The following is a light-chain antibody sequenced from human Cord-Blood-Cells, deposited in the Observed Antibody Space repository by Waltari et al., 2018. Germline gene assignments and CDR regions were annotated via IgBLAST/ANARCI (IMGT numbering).Light chain of an antibody. Sequence: SYELTQPPSVSASPGQTASITCSGDKLGDNYSCWYQQKPGQSPVLVIYQDSKWPSGIPERFSGSNSWNTATLTISGTQAMDEADYYCQAWDSSTVVFGGGTKLTVL. CDR1: KLGDNY. CDR3: QAWDSSTVV. CDR2: QDS. J-gene: IGLJ2*01. V-gene: IGLV3-1*01.